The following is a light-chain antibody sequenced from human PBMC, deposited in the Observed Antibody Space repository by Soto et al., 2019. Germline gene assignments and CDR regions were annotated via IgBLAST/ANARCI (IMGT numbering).Light chain of an antibody. J-gene: IGKJ2*01. CDR1: QSISTW. CDR3: QQYNSYPST. CDR2: DAS. V-gene: IGKV1-5*01. Sequence: DIQMTQSPSTVSASVGDGVTITCRASQSISTWLAWYQQKPGKAPKLLIYDASTLESGVPSGFSGSGSGTEFTITSSSLQPDVFATYYCQQYNSYPSTFGEGTKLEIK.